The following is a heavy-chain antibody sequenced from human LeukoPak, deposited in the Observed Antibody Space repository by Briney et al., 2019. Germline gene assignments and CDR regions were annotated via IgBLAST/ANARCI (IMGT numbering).Heavy chain of an antibody. CDR2: IYPGDSDT. D-gene: IGHD3-22*01. V-gene: IGHV5-51*01. CDR3: ASRSGYDSGGYYYGMDV. J-gene: IGHJ6*02. Sequence: GESLQISCKGSGYSFTSYWIGWVRQLPGKGLEWMGIIYPGDSDTRYSPSFQGQVTISADKSISTAYLQWSSLKASDTAMYYCASRSGYDSGGYYYGMDVWGQGTTVTVSS. CDR1: GYSFTSYW.